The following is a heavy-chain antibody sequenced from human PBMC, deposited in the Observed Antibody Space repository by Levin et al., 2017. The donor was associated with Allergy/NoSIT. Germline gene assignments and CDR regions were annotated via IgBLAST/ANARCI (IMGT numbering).Heavy chain of an antibody. J-gene: IGHJ5*02. D-gene: IGHD6-13*01. CDR3: AKDGEQQLVLVGWFDP. Sequence: PGGSLRLSCAASGFTFSSYAMSWVRQAPGKGLEWVSAISGSGGSTYYADSVKGRFTISRDNSKNTLYLQMNSLRAEDTAVYYCAKDGEQQLVLVGWFDPWGQGTLVTVSS. V-gene: IGHV3-23*01. CDR1: GFTFSSYA. CDR2: ISGSGGST.